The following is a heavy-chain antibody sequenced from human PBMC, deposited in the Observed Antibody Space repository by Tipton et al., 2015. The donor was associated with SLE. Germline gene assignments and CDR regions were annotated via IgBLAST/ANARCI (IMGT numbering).Heavy chain of an antibody. V-gene: IGHV4-34*01. D-gene: IGHD3-3*01. CDR2: INHSGST. J-gene: IGHJ6*03. CDR1: GGSFSGYY. CDR3: ARAAEYYDFWSGHYSPVRYYYMDV. Sequence: TLSLTCAVYGGSFSGYYWSWIRQPPGKGLEWIGEINHSGSTNYNPSLKSRVTISVDTSKNQFSLKLSSVTAADTALYYCARAAEYYDFWSGHYSPVRYYYMDVWGKGTTVTVSS.